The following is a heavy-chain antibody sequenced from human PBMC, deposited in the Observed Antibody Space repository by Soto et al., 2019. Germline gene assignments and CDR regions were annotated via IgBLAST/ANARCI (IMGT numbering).Heavy chain of an antibody. CDR1: GYTFTSYA. Sequence: ASVKVSCTASGYTFTSYAMHWVRQAPGQRLEWMGWINAGNGDTKYSQNFQGRVTITRDTSASTAYMDLSSLRSEDTALYYCARDRRYYDTSGLDYWGQGSLVTVSS. J-gene: IGHJ4*02. V-gene: IGHV1-3*01. CDR2: INAGNGDT. CDR3: ARDRRYYDTSGLDY. D-gene: IGHD3-22*01.